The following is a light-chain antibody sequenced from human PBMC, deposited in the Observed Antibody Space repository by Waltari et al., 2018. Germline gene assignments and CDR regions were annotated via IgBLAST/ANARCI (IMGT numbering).Light chain of an antibody. V-gene: IGKV3-15*01. J-gene: IGKJ4*01. CDR3: QQYNNWPLT. CDR1: QSVRSN. Sequence: EIVMTQFPATLSVSPGERATLSCRASQSVRSNLACYQQKPGQAPRLLIYAASTRATGIPASFSGSGAGTEFTLTISSLQSEDFAVYYCQQYNNWPLTFGGGTKVEIK. CDR2: AAS.